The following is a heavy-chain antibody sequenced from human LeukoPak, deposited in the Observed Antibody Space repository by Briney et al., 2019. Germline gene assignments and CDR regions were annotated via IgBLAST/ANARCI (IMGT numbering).Heavy chain of an antibody. CDR2: INWNGGST. V-gene: IGHV3-20*04. J-gene: IGHJ6*03. CDR1: GFTFDDYG. Sequence: GGSLRLSCAASGFTFDDYGMSWVRQAPGKGLEWVSGINWNGGSTGYADSVKGRFTISRDNAKNSLYLQMNSLRAEDTALYYCARGGAAPYYYYMDVWGKGTTVTVSS. CDR3: ARGGAAPYYYYMDV. D-gene: IGHD6-13*01.